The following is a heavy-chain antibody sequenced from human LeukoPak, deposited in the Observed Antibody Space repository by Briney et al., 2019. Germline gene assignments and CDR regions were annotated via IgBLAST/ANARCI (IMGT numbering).Heavy chain of an antibody. J-gene: IGHJ6*03. V-gene: IGHV4-34*01. CDR3: ARSKEYTSSWYRSYYMDV. Sequence: PSETLSLTCAVYGGSFSGYYWSWIRQPPGKGLEWIGEINHSGSTNYNPSLKSRVTISVDTSKNQFSLNLSSVTAADTAVYYCARSKEYTSSWYRSYYMDVWGEGTTVTISS. CDR2: INHSGST. D-gene: IGHD6-13*01. CDR1: GGSFSGYY.